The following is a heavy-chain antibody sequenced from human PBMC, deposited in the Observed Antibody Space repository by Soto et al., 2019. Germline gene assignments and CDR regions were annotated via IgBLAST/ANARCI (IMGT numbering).Heavy chain of an antibody. V-gene: IGHV4-39*01. CDR1: GGSISSNIYH. CDR2: IHFSGNS. J-gene: IGHJ4*02. D-gene: IGHD2-8*02. CDR3: ARLYTGTFPL. Sequence: PSETLSLTCSVSGGSISSNIYHWTWIRQSPGKGLEWIASIHFSGNSFYNPSLKSRVTVSVDTSQSQFSLRLSSVTAADTAVYYCARLYTGTFPLWGQGTLVTSPQ.